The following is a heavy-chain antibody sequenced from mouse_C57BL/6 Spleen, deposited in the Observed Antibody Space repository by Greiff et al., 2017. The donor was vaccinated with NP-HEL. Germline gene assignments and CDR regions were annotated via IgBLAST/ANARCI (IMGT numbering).Heavy chain of an antibody. CDR3: ARYPLYDGYCDY. Sequence: QVQLQQPGAELVMPGASVKLSCKASGYTFTSYWMHWVKQRPGQGLEWIGEIDPSDSYTNYNQKFKGKSTLTVDKCSSTAYMQLSSLTSEDSAVYYCARYPLYDGYCDYWGQGTTLTVSS. V-gene: IGHV1-69*01. J-gene: IGHJ2*01. CDR2: IDPSDSYT. D-gene: IGHD2-3*01. CDR1: GYTFTSYW.